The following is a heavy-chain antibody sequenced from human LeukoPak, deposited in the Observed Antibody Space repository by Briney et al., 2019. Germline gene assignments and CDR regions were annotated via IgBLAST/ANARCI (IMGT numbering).Heavy chain of an antibody. Sequence: ASVKVSCKASGGTFSSYAISWVRQAPGQGLEWMGRIIPILGIANYAQKFQGRVTITADKSTSTAYMELSSLRSEDTAVYYCVCVRNSGWLNAEYFQHWGQGTLVTVSS. CDR1: GGTFSSYA. J-gene: IGHJ1*01. CDR2: IIPILGIA. CDR3: VCVRNSGWLNAEYFQH. D-gene: IGHD6-19*01. V-gene: IGHV1-69*04.